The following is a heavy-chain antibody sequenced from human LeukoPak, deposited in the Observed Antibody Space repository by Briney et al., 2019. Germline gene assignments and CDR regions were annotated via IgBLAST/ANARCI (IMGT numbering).Heavy chain of an antibody. CDR1: GFTVSSNY. Sequence: GGSLRLSCAASGFTVSSNYMSWVRQAPGKGLERVSGLYSGGGTYYADSVKGRFDISRDNSKNTLYLQMNSLSAEDTAVYCCARDWVQYDLPRYSDCWGQGALVTVSS. V-gene: IGHV3-66*01. J-gene: IGHJ4*02. CDR2: LYSGGGT. D-gene: IGHD2-8*01. CDR3: ARDWVQYDLPRYSDC.